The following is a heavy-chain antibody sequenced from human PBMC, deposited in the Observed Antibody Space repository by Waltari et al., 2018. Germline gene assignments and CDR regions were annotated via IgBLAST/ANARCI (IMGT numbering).Heavy chain of an antibody. Sequence: QVQLVQSGAEVKKPGASVKVSCKASGYTFTSYDINWLRPATGKGIEWMGWMNPNSGNTGYAQKFQGRVTMTRNTSISTAYMELSSLRSEDTAVYYCARLNVWSSSSSYYYYGMDVWGQGTTVTVSS. V-gene: IGHV1-8*01. J-gene: IGHJ6*02. CDR1: GYTFTSYD. CDR3: ARLNVWSSSSSYYYYGMDV. CDR2: MNPNSGNT. D-gene: IGHD6-6*01.